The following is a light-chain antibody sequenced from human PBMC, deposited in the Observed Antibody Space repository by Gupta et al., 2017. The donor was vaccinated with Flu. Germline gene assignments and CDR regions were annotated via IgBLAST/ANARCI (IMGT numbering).Light chain of an antibody. V-gene: IGKV1-39*01. CDR2: GAS. CDR3: QQTHTFPHT. CDR1: RNIHTY. J-gene: IGKJ2*01. Sequence: DIQMTQSPSSLSASVGDRVTITCRASRNIHTYLNWYQQRPGNSPKLLIYGASTLQSGVPSRFSGRGSGTNFILTISSLQAGDFATYYCQQTHTFPHTFGQGTKLDIK.